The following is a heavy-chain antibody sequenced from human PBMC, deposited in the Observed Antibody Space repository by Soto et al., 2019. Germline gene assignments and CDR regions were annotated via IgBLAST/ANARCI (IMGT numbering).Heavy chain of an antibody. V-gene: IGHV3-33*01. Sequence: QVQLVESGGGVVQPGRSLRLSCAASGFTFSSYGMHWVRQAPGKGLEWVAVIWYDGSNKYYADSVKGRFTISRDNSKNTLYLQMNCLGAEDTAVYYCARDLGDQYQLLYWFDPWGQGTLVTVSS. J-gene: IGHJ5*02. CDR3: ARDLGDQYQLLYWFDP. CDR1: GFTFSSYG. D-gene: IGHD2-2*01. CDR2: IWYDGSNK.